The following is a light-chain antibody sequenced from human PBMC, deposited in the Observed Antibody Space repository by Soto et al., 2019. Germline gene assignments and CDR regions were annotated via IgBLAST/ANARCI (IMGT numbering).Light chain of an antibody. CDR2: EVT. CDR1: SSDVGGYNY. V-gene: IGLV2-14*01. Sequence: QSALTQPASVSGSPGQSITISCTGTSSDVGGYNYVSWYQQYPGKAPKVMIYEVTNRPSGVSNRFSGSKSGNTASLTISGLQAEDEADYYCCSYVGATTYVFGTGTKLTVL. J-gene: IGLJ1*01. CDR3: CSYVGATTYV.